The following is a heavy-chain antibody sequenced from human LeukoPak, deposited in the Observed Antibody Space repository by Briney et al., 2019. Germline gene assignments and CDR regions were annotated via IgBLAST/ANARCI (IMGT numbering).Heavy chain of an antibody. CDR1: GFIFSTYA. V-gene: IGHV3-30*07. J-gene: IGHJ6*02. CDR3: XRDFVVVPAAISIYYFYGVDV. Sequence: PGGSLRLSCAASGFIFSTYAIHWVRQAPGKGLEWVAAISYDGSKEYYADSVKGRFTISRDNAKNSLYLQMNSLRAEDAAVYYXXRDFVVVPAAISIYYFYGVDVWGQGTTVTVSS. D-gene: IGHD2-2*01. CDR2: ISYDGSKE.